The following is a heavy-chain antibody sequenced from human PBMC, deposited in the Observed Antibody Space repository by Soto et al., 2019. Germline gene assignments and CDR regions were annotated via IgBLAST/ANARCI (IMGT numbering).Heavy chain of an antibody. D-gene: IGHD5-12*01. J-gene: IGHJ6*02. CDR3: ARGLKDGYTTFYYYGMDV. CDR2: IYSGGST. V-gene: IGHV3-66*01. Sequence: GSLRLSCAASGFTVSSNYMSWVRQAPGKGLEWVSVIYSGGSTYYADSVKGRFTISRDNSKNTLYLQMNSLRAEDTAVYYCARGLKDGYTTFYYYGMDVWGQGTTVTVSS. CDR1: GFTVSSNY.